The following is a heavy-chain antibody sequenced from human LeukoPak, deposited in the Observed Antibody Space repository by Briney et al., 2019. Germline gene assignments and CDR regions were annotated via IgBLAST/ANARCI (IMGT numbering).Heavy chain of an antibody. Sequence: PGGSLRLSCEVSGFTFSSHWVHWVRQAPGKGLVWVSPINSDGSSTSYADSVKGRFTISRDNAKNTLSLQMNSLRAEDTAVYYCARVGGSNAFDIWGQGTMVIVSS. J-gene: IGHJ3*02. CDR3: ARVGGSNAFDI. V-gene: IGHV3-74*01. CDR1: GFTFSSHW. CDR2: INSDGSST. D-gene: IGHD1-26*01.